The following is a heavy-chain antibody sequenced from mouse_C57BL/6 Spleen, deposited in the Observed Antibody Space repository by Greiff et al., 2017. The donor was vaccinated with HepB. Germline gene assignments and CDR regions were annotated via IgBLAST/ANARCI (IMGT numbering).Heavy chain of an antibody. D-gene: IGHD2-3*01. CDR3: ARDGYYQGGFAY. J-gene: IGHJ3*01. CDR1: GYTFTSYW. Sequence: QVQLQQPGTELVKPGASVKLSCKASGYTFTSYWMHWVKQRPGQGLEWIGNINPSNGGTNYNEKFKSKATLTVDKSSSTAYMQLSSLTSEDSAVYYGARDGYYQGGFAYWGQGTLVTVSA. CDR2: INPSNGGT. V-gene: IGHV1-53*01.